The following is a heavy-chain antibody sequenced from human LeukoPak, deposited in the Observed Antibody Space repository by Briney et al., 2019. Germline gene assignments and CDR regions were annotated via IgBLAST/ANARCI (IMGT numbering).Heavy chain of an antibody. Sequence: PGGSLRLSCAASGFTFSSYSMNWVRQAPGKGLEWVSSISSSGSYIYYADSVKGRFTISRDNAKNSLYLQMNSLRAEDTAVYYCARVGGNPTEFDYWGQGTLVTVSS. V-gene: IGHV3-21*01. CDR3: ARVGGNPTEFDY. J-gene: IGHJ4*02. CDR1: GFTFSSYS. CDR2: ISSSGSYI. D-gene: IGHD4-23*01.